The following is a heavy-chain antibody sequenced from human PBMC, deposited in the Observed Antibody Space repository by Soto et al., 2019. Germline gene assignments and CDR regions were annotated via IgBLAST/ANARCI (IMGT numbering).Heavy chain of an antibody. CDR2: IWYDGSNK. Sequence: GGSLRLSCAASGFTFSSYGKHWVRQAPGKGLEWVAVIWYDGSNKYYADSVKGRFTISRDNSKNTLYLQMNSLRAEDTAVYYCARDYYDDSSGYYSPRGMDVWGQGTTVTVSS. J-gene: IGHJ6*02. CDR1: GFTFSSYG. D-gene: IGHD3-22*01. CDR3: ARDYYDDSSGYYSPRGMDV. V-gene: IGHV3-33*01.